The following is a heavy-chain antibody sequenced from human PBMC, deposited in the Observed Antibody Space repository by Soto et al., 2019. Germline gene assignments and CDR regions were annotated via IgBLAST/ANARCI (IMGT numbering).Heavy chain of an antibody. CDR2: IYPGDHET. V-gene: IGHV5-51*01. D-gene: IGHD6-13*01. Sequence: GESLKISCRCSGYTFTNFWIAWVRHLPGKGLEWMGIIYPGDHETRYSPSFHGKVTISADKSINTAYLQWSSLEASDSAFYYCARSPRSSPYFDYWGQGALVTVSS. CDR1: GYTFTNFW. J-gene: IGHJ4*02. CDR3: ARSPRSSPYFDY.